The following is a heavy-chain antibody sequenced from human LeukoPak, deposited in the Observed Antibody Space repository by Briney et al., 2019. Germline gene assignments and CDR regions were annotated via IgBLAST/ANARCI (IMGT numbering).Heavy chain of an antibody. V-gene: IGHV1-24*01. CDR2: FELEDGVT. Sequence: AALKVSCEVSLYAPTEVSMYWVRDAPVEGVERRGGFELEDGVTLYAQKFHGRVTRTEDTSTDTVYMELSSLRSEDTAVYYCATKMGQLVQYNYYGMDVWGQGTTVTVSS. CDR1: LYAPTEVS. J-gene: IGHJ6*02. CDR3: ATKMGQLVQYNYYGMDV. D-gene: IGHD6-6*01.